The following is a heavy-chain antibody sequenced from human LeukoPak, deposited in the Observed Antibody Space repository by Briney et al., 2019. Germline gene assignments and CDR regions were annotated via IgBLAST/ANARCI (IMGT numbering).Heavy chain of an antibody. CDR2: ISAYNGNT. CDR3: ARTADYSNYDDYFDY. J-gene: IGHJ4*02. CDR1: GYTFTGYG. D-gene: IGHD4-11*01. V-gene: IGHV1-18*04. Sequence: ASVKVSCRASGYTFTGYGISWVRQAPGQGLEWMGWISAYNGNTDYAQRLQGRVTMTTDPSTSTAYMELRSLRSGDTAVYYCARTADYSNYDDYFDYWGQGTLVTVSS.